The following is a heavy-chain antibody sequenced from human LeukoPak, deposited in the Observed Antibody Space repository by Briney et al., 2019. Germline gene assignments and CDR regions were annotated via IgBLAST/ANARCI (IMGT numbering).Heavy chain of an antibody. CDR3: ARHQLLYYYGSGSYPAQDAFDI. CDR2: IYTSGST. Sequence: SETLSLTCTVSGGSISSYYWSWIRQPPGKGLEWIGYIYTSGSTNYNPSLKSRVTISVDTSKNQSSLKLSSVTAADTAVYYWARHQLLYYYGSGSYPAQDAFDIWGQGTMVTVSS. D-gene: IGHD3-10*01. CDR1: GGSISSYY. J-gene: IGHJ3*02. V-gene: IGHV4-4*09.